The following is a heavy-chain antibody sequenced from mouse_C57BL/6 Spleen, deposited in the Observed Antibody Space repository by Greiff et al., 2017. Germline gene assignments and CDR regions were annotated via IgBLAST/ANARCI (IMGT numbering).Heavy chain of an antibody. V-gene: IGHV1-4*01. CDR3: ARSDYGSSYWFAY. Sequence: QVQLQQSGAELARPGASVKMSCKASGYTFTSYTMHWVKQRPGQGLEWIGYINPSSGYTKYNQKFKDKATLTADKSSSTAYMQLSSLTSEDSAVYYGARSDYGSSYWFAYWGQGTLVTVSA. J-gene: IGHJ3*01. CDR2: INPSSGYT. D-gene: IGHD1-1*01. CDR1: GYTFTSYT.